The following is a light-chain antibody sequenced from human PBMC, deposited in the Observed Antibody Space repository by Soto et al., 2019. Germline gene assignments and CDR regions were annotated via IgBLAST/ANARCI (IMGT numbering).Light chain of an antibody. J-gene: IGKJ5*01. Sequence: IQMTRXXXXXXASXXYRVTIXCRASQSISSWLAWYQQKPGKAPKLLIYDASSLESGVPSRFSGSGSGTEFTLTISSLQPDDFATYYCQQYNSYSITFGQGTRLEIK. CDR1: QSISSW. V-gene: IGKV1-5*01. CDR2: DAS. CDR3: QQYNSYSIT.